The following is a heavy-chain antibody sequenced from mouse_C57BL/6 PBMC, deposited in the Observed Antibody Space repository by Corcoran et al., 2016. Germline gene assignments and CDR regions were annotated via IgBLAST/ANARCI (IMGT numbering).Heavy chain of an antibody. J-gene: IGHJ2*01. D-gene: IGHD1-1*01. CDR3: ARPYYGSTYFDY. CDR2: IYPGSGNT. Sequence: QVQLQQSGPELVKPGASVMISCKASGYSFSSYYIHWVKQRPGQGLEWIGWIYPGSGNTKYNEKFKGKATLTADTSSSTSYMQLSSLTSEDSAVYYCARPYYGSTYFDYWGQGTTLTVSS. CDR1: GYSFSSYY. V-gene: IGHV1-66*01.